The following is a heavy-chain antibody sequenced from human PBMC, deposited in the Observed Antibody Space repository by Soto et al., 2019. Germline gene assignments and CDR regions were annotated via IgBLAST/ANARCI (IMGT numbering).Heavy chain of an antibody. CDR1: GFTFSSYA. D-gene: IGHD3-22*01. CDR2: ISGSGGST. Sequence: PGGSLRLSCAASGFTFSSYAMSWVRQAPGKGLEWVSAISGSGGSTYYADSVKGRFTISRDNSKNTLYLQMNSLRAEDTAVYYCASRGPYYYDSSGPGHWGQGTLVTVAS. CDR3: ASRGPYYYDSSGPGH. V-gene: IGHV3-23*01. J-gene: IGHJ4*02.